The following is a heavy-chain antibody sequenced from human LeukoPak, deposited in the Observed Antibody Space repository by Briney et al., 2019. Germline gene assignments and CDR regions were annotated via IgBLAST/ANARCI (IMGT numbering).Heavy chain of an antibody. CDR2: IRYDGSSK. Sequence: GGSLRLSCAASGFIFRSYGMYWVRQAPGKGPEWLSFIRYDGSSKFYADSVKGRFTISRDNSNNTLYLQMSSLRVEDTAVYYCASSYCDLDYFDYWGQGTLVTVSS. CDR1: GFIFRSYG. D-gene: IGHD3-3*01. CDR3: ASSYCDLDYFDY. V-gene: IGHV3-30*02. J-gene: IGHJ4*02.